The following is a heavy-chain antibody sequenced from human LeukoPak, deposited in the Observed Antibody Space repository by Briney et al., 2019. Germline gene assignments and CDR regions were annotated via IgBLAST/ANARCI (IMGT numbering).Heavy chain of an antibody. Sequence: GGSLRLSCAASGFTFSSYWMSWVRQAPGKGLVWVSRINSDGSSTIYADSVKGRFTISRDNAKNTLYLQMNSLRAEDTAVYYSARDHSLLSGIAVAGAENYFDYWGQGSLVTVSS. CDR3: ARDHSLLSGIAVAGAENYFDY. CDR2: INSDGSST. V-gene: IGHV3-74*01. D-gene: IGHD6-19*01. CDR1: GFTFSSYW. J-gene: IGHJ4*02.